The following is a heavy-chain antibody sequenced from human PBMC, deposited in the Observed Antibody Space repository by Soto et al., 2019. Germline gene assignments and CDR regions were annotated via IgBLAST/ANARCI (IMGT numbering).Heavy chain of an antibody. CDR2: ISISGDAT. J-gene: IGHJ4*02. CDR3: ARKGGSGSSYFFFDS. V-gene: IGHV3-23*01. Sequence: EVQLLESGGGLVQPGGSLRVSCGASGFTFSDSAMTWVRQTPGKGLEWVASISISGDATYYADSVKGRVTISRDNSKNTLYLQMNNLRADDTAIYACARKGGSGSSYFFFDSWGQGTLVTVSS. D-gene: IGHD3-10*01. CDR1: GFTFSDSA.